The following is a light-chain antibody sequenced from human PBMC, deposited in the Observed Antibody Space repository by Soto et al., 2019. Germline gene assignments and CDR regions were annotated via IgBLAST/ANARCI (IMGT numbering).Light chain of an antibody. Sequence: ETVLTQSQGTLSLSPGEGATLSCRASESINRVYSAWYQHKPGRAPRLLIFCASERATGIPDRFSGSGSGTDFTLTISRLEPDDFAVYYCHHYGGSLYTFGQGTKVDIK. CDR1: ESINRVY. CDR2: CAS. J-gene: IGKJ2*01. V-gene: IGKV3-20*01. CDR3: HHYGGSLYT.